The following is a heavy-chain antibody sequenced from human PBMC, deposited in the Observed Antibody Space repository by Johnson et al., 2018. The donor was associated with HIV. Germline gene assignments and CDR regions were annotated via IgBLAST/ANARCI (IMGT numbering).Heavy chain of an antibody. CDR2: ISYNEDKK. Sequence: QVQLVESGGGVVQPGRSLRPSCAASGFTFRTFPMHWVRQAPGKGLEWMAFISYNEDKKYYADSVKGRFTISRDNSKNILYLQMNSMRAEDMAVYYCARRFYDSSGAGFDIWGQGTMVTVSS. V-gene: IGHV3-30*04. D-gene: IGHD3-22*01. J-gene: IGHJ3*02. CDR1: GFTFRTFP. CDR3: ARRFYDSSGAGFDI.